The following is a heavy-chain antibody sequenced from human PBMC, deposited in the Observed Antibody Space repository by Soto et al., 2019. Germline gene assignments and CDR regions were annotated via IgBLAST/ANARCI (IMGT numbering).Heavy chain of an antibody. Sequence: SETLSLTCTVSGGSISSGDYYWSWIRQPPGKGLEWIGYIYYSGSTYYNPSLKSRVTISVDTSKNQFSLKLSSVTAADTAVYYCARDIAAAGTRTNWFDPWGQGTLVTV. D-gene: IGHD6-13*01. V-gene: IGHV4-30-4*01. J-gene: IGHJ5*02. CDR2: IYYSGST. CDR1: GGSISSGDYY. CDR3: ARDIAAAGTRTNWFDP.